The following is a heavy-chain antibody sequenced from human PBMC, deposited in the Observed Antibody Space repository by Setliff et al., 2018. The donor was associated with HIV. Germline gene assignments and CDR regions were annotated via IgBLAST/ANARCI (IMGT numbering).Heavy chain of an antibody. D-gene: IGHD3-22*01. V-gene: IGHV1-18*01. J-gene: IGHJ1*01. CDR1: GYTFTNYG. Sequence: ASVKVSCKASGYTFTNYGLNWVRQAPEQGLEWMGWISPYNGDTRFAQSLQGRVTLTTDTSTNTAYIEMRTLRSDDTAVYFCVRGVTRDISGYYRDEYFQHWGQGTPVTVSS. CDR2: ISPYNGDT. CDR3: VRGVTRDISGYYRDEYFQH.